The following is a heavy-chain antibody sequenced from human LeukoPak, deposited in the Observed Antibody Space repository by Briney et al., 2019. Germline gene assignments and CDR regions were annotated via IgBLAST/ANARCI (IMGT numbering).Heavy chain of an antibody. CDR2: ISGSGRSA. D-gene: IGHD3-16*02. Sequence: GGSLRLSCAAAGFTFSSYAMSWVRQAPGKGLEWVSAISGSGRSAYFAGSVEGRFTISRDNSKNMLYLQMNSLRAEDTAVYYCAKETQFGGVIVTNFDYWGQGTLVTVSS. CDR3: AKETQFGGVIVTNFDY. V-gene: IGHV3-23*01. CDR1: GFTFSSYA. J-gene: IGHJ4*02.